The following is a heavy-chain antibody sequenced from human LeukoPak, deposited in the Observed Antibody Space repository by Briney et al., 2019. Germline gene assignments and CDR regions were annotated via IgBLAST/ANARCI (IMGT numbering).Heavy chain of an antibody. CDR1: GGSIGTYY. V-gene: IGHV4-59*08. CDR2: IYVTGT. D-gene: IGHD3-16*02. Sequence: PSETLSLTCTVSGGSIGTYYWSWIRQSPGKGLEWIGYIYVTGTRYNPYLQSRVTISVDRSRNQLFLKMSSVTAADTAVYYCARHIGGGIEDMDVWGKGTKVIVSS. J-gene: IGHJ6*03. CDR3: ARHIGGGIEDMDV.